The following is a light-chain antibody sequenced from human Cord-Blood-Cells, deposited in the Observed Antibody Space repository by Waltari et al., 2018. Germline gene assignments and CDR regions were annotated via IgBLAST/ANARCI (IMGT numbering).Light chain of an antibody. J-gene: IGKJ5*01. CDR3: QQLNSYPIT. Sequence: DIQLTQSPSFLSASVGDRVTITCRARQGISSYLAWYQQKPGKAPKLLIYAASTLQSGLPSRFSGSGAGTEFTLTISSLQPEDFATYYCQQLNSYPITFGQGTRLEIK. CDR2: AAS. V-gene: IGKV1-9*01. CDR1: QGISSY.